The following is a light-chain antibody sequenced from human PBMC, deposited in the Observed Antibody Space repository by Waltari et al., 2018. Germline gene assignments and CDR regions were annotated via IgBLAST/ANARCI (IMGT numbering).Light chain of an antibody. J-gene: IGKJ1*01. CDR1: QSVSRA. V-gene: IGKV3-20*01. CDR2: GAS. CDR3: QHYLRLPVT. Sequence: EIVLTQSPGTLSLSLGERATVSCRASQSVSRALAWYQQNPGQAPRRLIYGASTRATGIPDRFSGSGSGTDFSLTISRLEPDDFAVYYCQHYLRLPVTFGQGTTVEI.